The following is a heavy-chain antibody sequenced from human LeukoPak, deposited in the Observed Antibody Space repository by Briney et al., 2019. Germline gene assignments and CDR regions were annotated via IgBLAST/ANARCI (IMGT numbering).Heavy chain of an antibody. D-gene: IGHD6-13*01. J-gene: IGHJ6*03. CDR1: GYTFTGYY. Sequence: GASVKVSCKASGYTFTGYYMHWVRQAPGQGLEWMGWINPNSGGTNYAQKFQGRVTMTRDTSISTAYMELSRLRSDDTAVYYCARDSYYSSSWYFSEKNYYYMDVWGKGTTVTISS. V-gene: IGHV1-2*02. CDR2: INPNSGGT. CDR3: ARDSYYSSSWYFSEKNYYYMDV.